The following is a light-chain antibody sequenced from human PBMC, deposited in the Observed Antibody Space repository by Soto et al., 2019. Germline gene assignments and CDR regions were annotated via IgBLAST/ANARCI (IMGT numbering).Light chain of an antibody. CDR2: DAS. V-gene: IGKV3-20*01. CDR1: QSVSYY. CDR3: QQYGSSPPIT. J-gene: IGKJ5*01. Sequence: EIVLTQSPGTLSLSPGERATLSCRASQSVSYYLAWYQQKPGQAPRLLIYDASSRAAATPARFSGSGSGTDFTLTISRLEPEDFAVYYCQQYGSSPPITFGQGTRLEIK.